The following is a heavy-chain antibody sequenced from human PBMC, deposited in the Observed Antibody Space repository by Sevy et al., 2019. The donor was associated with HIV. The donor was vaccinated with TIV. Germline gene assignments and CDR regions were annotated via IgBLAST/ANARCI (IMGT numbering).Heavy chain of an antibody. Sequence: GGSLRLSCAASGFTFNRYSMHWVRQAPGKGLEWVATISFDATNKQYPDSVKGRFTISRDNFQNSLFLQMDSLRPEDTAVYYSALERLCNDVTEYFLNWGQGTLVTASS. J-gene: IGHJ1*01. D-gene: IGHD1-1*01. CDR2: ISFDATNK. V-gene: IGHV3-30-3*01. CDR3: ALERLCNDVTEYFLN. CDR1: GFTFNRYS.